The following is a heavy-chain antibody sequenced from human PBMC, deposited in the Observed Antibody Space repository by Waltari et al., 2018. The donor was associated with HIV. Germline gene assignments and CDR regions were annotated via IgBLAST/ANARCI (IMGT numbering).Heavy chain of an antibody. D-gene: IGHD5-12*01. V-gene: IGHV1-3*04. J-gene: IGHJ4*02. Sequence: QVQLVQSGAEMRKPGASVKDSCTASRSTFASYGIHWLRQAPGQRLEWMGWINTGDGSTKYSQKFQGRVTITRDTSASTAYMQLSSLRSEDTAIYYCARELRFDIVFDYWGQGTLVTVSS. CDR2: INTGDGST. CDR1: RSTFASYG. CDR3: ARELRFDIVFDY.